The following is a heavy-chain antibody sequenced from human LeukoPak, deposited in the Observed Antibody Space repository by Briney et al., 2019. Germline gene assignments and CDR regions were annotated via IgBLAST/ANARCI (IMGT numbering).Heavy chain of an antibody. CDR2: INPNSGGT. CDR3: ARGAYFSGSYRIYYFDY. J-gene: IGHJ4*02. V-gene: IGHV1-2*02. D-gene: IGHD1-26*01. CDR1: GYTFTSYA. Sequence: ASVKVSCKASGYTFTSYAMNWVRQAPGQGLEWMGWINPNSGGTNYAQKFQGRVTMTRDTSISTAYMELSRLRSDDTAVYYCARGAYFSGSYRIYYFDYWGQGTLVTVSS.